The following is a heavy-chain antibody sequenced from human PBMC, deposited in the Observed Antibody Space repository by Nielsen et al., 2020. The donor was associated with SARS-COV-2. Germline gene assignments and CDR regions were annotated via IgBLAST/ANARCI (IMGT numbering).Heavy chain of an antibody. V-gene: IGHV3-23*01. CDR3: AKADCLSAPFDY. CDR1: GFTFSSYA. CDR2: ISGSGGST. J-gene: IGHJ4*02. Sequence: GESLKISCAASGFTFSSYAMSWVRQAPGKGLEWVSAISGSGGSTYYADSVKGRFTISRDNAKNSLYLQMNSLRAEDTALYYCAKADCLSAPFDYWGQGTLVTVSS. D-gene: IGHD2-21*02.